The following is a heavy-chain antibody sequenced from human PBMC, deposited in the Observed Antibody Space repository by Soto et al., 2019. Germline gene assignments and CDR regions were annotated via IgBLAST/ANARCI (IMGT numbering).Heavy chain of an antibody. J-gene: IGHJ5*02. Sequence: QVQLVQSGAEVKKPGSSVKVSCKASGGTFSSYAISWVRQAPGQGLEWIGGIIPIFGTANYAQKFQGRVTITADESTSTAYMELSSLRSEDTAVYYCARDRIAYYYDSSGYYRSNNWFDPWGQGTLVTVSS. CDR1: GGTFSSYA. D-gene: IGHD3-22*01. CDR3: ARDRIAYYYDSSGYYRSNNWFDP. CDR2: IIPIFGTA. V-gene: IGHV1-69*01.